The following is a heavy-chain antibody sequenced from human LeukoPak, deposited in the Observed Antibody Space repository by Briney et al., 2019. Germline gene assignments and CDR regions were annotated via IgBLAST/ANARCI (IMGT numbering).Heavy chain of an antibody. CDR2: INPSGGST. CDR1: GYTFTSNY. V-gene: IGHV1-46*01. D-gene: IGHD3-22*01. Sequence: ASVKVSCKASGYTFTSNYIHWLRQAPGQGLEWMGLINPSGGSTSYAQKFQGRVTMTRGTSTSTVYMELSSLRSEDMAVYYCARDVISYYYDSSGSPIGSHFDYWGQGTLVTVSS. J-gene: IGHJ4*02. CDR3: ARDVISYYYDSSGSPIGSHFDY.